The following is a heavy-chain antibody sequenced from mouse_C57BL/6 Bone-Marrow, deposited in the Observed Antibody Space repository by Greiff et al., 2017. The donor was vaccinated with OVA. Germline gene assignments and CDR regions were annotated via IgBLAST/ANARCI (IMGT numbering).Heavy chain of an antibody. CDR2: ISSGGSYT. CDR1: GFTFSSYG. CDR3: ARRGYFDY. V-gene: IGHV5-6*01. J-gene: IGHJ2*01. Sequence: EVQLMESGGDLVKPGGSLKLSCAASGFTFSSYGMSWVRQTPDKRLEWVATISSGGSYTYYPDSVKGRFTISRDNAKNTLYLQMSSLKSEDTAMYYCARRGYFDYWGQGTTLTVSS.